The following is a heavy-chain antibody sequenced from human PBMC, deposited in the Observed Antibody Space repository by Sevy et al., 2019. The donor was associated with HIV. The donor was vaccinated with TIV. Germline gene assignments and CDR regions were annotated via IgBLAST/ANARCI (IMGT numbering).Heavy chain of an antibody. CDR2: INESGIT. CDR1: DGSFSGYY. J-gene: IGHJ5*02. Sequence: SETLSLTCAVHDGSFSGYYWNWIRQLPGKGLEWIGEINESGITYYNPSLKSRVTISVDTSKKQFSLKLNSVTAADTALYFCPRSPPVVVVPGAPSWFDPWGQGTLVTVSS. CDR3: PRSPPVVVVPGAPSWFDP. D-gene: IGHD2-2*01. V-gene: IGHV4-34*01.